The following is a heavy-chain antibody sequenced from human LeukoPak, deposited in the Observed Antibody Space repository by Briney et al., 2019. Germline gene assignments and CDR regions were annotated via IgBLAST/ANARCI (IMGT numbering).Heavy chain of an antibody. D-gene: IGHD2-15*01. CDR1: GFTFSNYW. CDR3: AKLVVVTATQWYFDL. Sequence: GGSLRLSCAASGFTFSNYWMGWLRQPPGKGLDWVATIKKDGSEKYYLDSGKGRFTISRDNAKNSLYLQMNSLRAEDTAVYYCAKLVVVTATQWYFDLWGRGTLVTVSS. J-gene: IGHJ2*01. CDR2: IKKDGSEK. V-gene: IGHV3-7*03.